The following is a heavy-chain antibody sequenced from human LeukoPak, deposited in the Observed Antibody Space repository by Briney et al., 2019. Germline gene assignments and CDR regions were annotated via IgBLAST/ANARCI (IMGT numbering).Heavy chain of an antibody. CDR2: IKRKTDGGTT. V-gene: IGHV3-15*07. D-gene: IGHD7-27*01. J-gene: IGHJ4*02. CDR1: GFTFNDAW. Sequence: KTGGSLRLSCAASGFTFNDAWMNWVRQAPGKGLEWVGRIKRKTDGGTTDYAAPVKGRFTISRDDSKSTLYLQMNSLKTEDTAVYYCTTGNWGPHWGQGTLVTVSS. CDR3: TTGNWGPH.